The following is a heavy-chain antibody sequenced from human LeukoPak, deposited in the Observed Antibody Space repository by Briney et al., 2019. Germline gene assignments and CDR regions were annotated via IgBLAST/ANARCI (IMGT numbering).Heavy chain of an antibody. CDR1: GGSFSDYY. CDR3: ARGRDPGVSSGQRLGPNYFDY. V-gene: IGHV4-34*01. J-gene: IGHJ4*02. D-gene: IGHD3-22*01. CDR2: INHSGST. Sequence: SETLSLTCAVYGGSFSDYYWSWIPQPPGKGLEWIGEINHSGSTKYNPSLKSRVTISLETSKNQFSLKLSSVTAADTAVYYCARGRDPGVSSGQRLGPNYFDYWGQGALVTVSS.